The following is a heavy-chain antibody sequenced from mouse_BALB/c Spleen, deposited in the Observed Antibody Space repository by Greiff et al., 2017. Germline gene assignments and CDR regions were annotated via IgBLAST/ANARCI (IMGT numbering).Heavy chain of an antibody. CDR1: GFTFSSYG. V-gene: IGHV5-6-3*01. CDR2: INSNGGST. Sequence: EVKLVESGGGLVQPGGSLKLSCAASGFTFSSYGMSWVRQTPDKRLELVATINSNGGSTYYPDSVKGRFTISRDNAKNTLYLQMSSLKSEDTAMYYCASSQRGFAYWGQGTLVTVSA. J-gene: IGHJ3*01. CDR3: ASSQRGFAY.